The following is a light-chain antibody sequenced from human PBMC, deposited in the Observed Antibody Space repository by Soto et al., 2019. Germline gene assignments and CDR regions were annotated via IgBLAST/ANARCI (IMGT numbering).Light chain of an antibody. Sequence: EIVLTQSPATLSLFPAARATLACRGSQSVGSFLAWYQQKPGQAPRLLIYDASNRATGIPARFSGSGSGTDFALTITSLQPEDFAIYYCQQSYNSPPITFAQGTRLEIK. CDR1: QSVGSF. J-gene: IGKJ5*01. CDR2: DAS. CDR3: QQSYNSPPIT. V-gene: IGKV3-11*01.